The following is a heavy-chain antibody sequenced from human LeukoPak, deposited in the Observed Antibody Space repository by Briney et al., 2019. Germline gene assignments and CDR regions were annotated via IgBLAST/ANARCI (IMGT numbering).Heavy chain of an antibody. CDR2: ISISSSYT. CDR3: ATERARYCSSTSCYYVDY. D-gene: IGHD2-2*01. V-gene: IGHV3-11*06. CDR1: GFTFSDYY. J-gene: IGHJ4*02. Sequence: GGSLRLSCAASGFTFSDYYMSWIRQAPGKGLEWVSYISISSSYTNYADSVKGRFTISRDNAKNSLYLQMNSLRAEDTAVYYCATERARYCSSTSCYYVDYWGQGTLVTVSS.